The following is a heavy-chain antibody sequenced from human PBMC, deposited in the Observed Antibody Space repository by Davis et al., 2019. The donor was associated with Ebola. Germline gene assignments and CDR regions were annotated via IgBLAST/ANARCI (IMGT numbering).Heavy chain of an antibody. V-gene: IGHV4-59*01. CDR2: IYYSGST. D-gene: IGHD3-10*01. CDR1: GGSISSYY. Sequence: MPGGSLRLSCTVSGGSISSYYWSWIRQPPGKGLEWIGYIYYSGSTNYNPSLKSRVTISVDTSKNQFSLKLSSVTAADTAVYYCARDTITMVRGVIPKYYYYGMDVWGQGTTVTVSS. CDR3: ARDTITMVRGVIPKYYYYGMDV. J-gene: IGHJ6*02.